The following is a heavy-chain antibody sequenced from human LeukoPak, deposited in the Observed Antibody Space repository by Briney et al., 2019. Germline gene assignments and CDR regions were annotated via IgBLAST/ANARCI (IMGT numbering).Heavy chain of an antibody. D-gene: IGHD4-17*01. J-gene: IGHJ4*02. CDR1: GDSISGFY. Sequence: SETLSLTCTVSGDSISGFYWSWIRQPPRKGLEWIGYIYYSGSTNYNPSLKSRVTISVDTSKNQFSLKLSSVTAADTAVYYCARVDDYGDYRFDYWGQGTLVTVSS. V-gene: IGHV4-59*01. CDR3: ARVDDYGDYRFDY. CDR2: IYYSGST.